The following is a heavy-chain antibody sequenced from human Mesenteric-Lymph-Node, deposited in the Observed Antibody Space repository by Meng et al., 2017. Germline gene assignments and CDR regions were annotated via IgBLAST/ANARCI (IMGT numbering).Heavy chain of an antibody. CDR3: ARDTPGLLFDY. V-gene: IGHV3-21*01. D-gene: IGHD5-18*01. Sequence: EVQLVESGGGLVKPGGALRLSCAASGFTFSRYTMNLVRRAPGKGLEWVSSISSSSNYIYSADSVKGRFTISRDNAKNSLYLQMNSLRAEDTAVYYCARDTPGLLFDYWCQGTLVTVSS. CDR2: ISSSSNYI. J-gene: IGHJ4*02. CDR1: GFTFSRYT.